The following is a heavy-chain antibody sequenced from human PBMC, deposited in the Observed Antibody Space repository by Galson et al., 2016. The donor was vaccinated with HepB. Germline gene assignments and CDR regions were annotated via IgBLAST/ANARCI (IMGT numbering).Heavy chain of an antibody. D-gene: IGHD1-14*01. J-gene: IGHJ3*02. CDR3: ARCLQDITGDDAFDI. V-gene: IGHV3-23*01. Sequence: SLRLSCAASGFTFGSHAMTWVRQGPGKGLEWVSGISGGGGLTHYRHSVRGRPTISRDNSKNTLYLQMINLRAEDTAIYYCARCLQDITGDDAFDIWGRGTMVTVSS. CDR1: GFTFGSHA. CDR2: ISGGGGLT.